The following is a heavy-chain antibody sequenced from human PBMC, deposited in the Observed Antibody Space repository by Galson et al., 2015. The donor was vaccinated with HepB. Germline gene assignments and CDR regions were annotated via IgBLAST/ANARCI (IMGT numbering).Heavy chain of an antibody. J-gene: IGHJ4*02. CDR2: IGGTGAGK. CDR3: ARESMYYGSRGPPYFDY. D-gene: IGHD3-22*01. Sequence: SLRLSCAASGFRFSTYAISWVRQTPGQGLEWVSGIGGTGAGKYYADSVKGQFTISRDNSNNMVFLQMSSLRVEDTAVYYCARESMYYGSRGPPYFDYWGQGALVTVSS. CDR1: GFRFSTYA. V-gene: IGHV3-23*01.